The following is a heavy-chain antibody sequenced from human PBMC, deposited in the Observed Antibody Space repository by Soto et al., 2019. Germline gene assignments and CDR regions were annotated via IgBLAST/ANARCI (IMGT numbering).Heavy chain of an antibody. CDR1: GFSLDTWGVG. Sequence: QITLKESGPTLVRPTQTLTLTCTVSGFSLDTWGVGVGWIRQPPGKAPEWLALIYWDDDKRYSPSLKNRLTITKDTSKNHVVLTVANMDPVDTVTYYCARALGSWGAYYFDHWGQGILVTVSS. CDR3: ARALGSWGAYYFDH. J-gene: IGHJ4*02. D-gene: IGHD3-16*01. V-gene: IGHV2-5*02. CDR2: IYWDDDK.